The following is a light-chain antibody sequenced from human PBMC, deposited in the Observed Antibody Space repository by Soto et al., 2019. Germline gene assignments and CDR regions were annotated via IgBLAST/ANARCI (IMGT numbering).Light chain of an antibody. V-gene: IGKV3-20*01. CDR2: VAS. CDR3: QQQGT. Sequence: EIVLTQSPGTLSLSPGERATLSCRASGSRSSSYVVWYQQKPGQAPRLLIYVASRRATGIPDRFSGSGSATEYTLTISRLEPEDFAVYYCQQQGTFGQGTKLEIK. J-gene: IGKJ2*01. CDR1: GSRSSSY.